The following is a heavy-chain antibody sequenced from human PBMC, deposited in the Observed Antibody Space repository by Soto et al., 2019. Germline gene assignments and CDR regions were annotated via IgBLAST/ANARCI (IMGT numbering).Heavy chain of an antibody. CDR1: GGSFSGYY. D-gene: IGHD5-18*01. V-gene: IGHV4-34*01. J-gene: IGHJ3*02. Sequence: SETLSLTCAVYGGSFSGYYWSWIRQPPGKGLEWIGEINHSGSTNYNPSLKSRVTISVDTSKNQFSLKLSSVTAADTAVYYCATPGLWSDAFDIWGQGTMVTV. CDR3: ATPGLWSDAFDI. CDR2: INHSGST.